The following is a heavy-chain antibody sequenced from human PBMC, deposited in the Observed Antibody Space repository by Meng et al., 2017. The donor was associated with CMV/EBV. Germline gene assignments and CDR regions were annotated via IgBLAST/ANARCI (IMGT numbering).Heavy chain of an antibody. D-gene: IGHD2-21*01. V-gene: IGHV1-69*02. J-gene: IGHJ4*02. CDR2: IIPILGIA. CDR1: GGTFSSYT. CDR3: ASLYCGGDCPIEFEGQFDY. Sequence: SVKVSCKASGGTFSSYTISWVRQAPGQGLEWMGRIIPILGIANYAQKFQGRVTITADKSTSTAYMELNSLRSEDTAVYYCASLYCGGDCPIEFEGQFDYWGQGTLVTVSS.